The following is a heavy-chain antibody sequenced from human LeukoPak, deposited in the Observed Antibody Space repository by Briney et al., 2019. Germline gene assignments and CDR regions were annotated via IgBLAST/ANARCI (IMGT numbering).Heavy chain of an antibody. J-gene: IGHJ4*02. Sequence: GGSVRLSCEASGFDFRNYYMSWVRQAPRRGLEWLANIKYDGTYTNYNYSVKGRLTLSRDNAKNSVYLQMNSLRAEDTAVYYCTRDEGATVATYRFDFWGRGTLVTVSS. D-gene: IGHD4-23*01. V-gene: IGHV3-7*01. CDR3: TRDEGATVATYRFDF. CDR2: IKYDGTYT. CDR1: GFDFRNYY.